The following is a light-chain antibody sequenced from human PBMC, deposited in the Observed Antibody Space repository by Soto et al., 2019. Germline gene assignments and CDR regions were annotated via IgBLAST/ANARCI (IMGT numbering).Light chain of an antibody. CDR2: DNN. V-gene: IGLV1-51*01. CDR3: GTWDCSRSAYV. Sequence: QSVLTQPPSVSAAPGQKVTISCSGSSSNIGNNYVSWYQQLPGTAPKLLIYDNNKRPSGIPDRFSGSKSGTSATLGITGLQTGDEADYYCGTWDCSRSAYVFGTGTKVTVL. J-gene: IGLJ1*01. CDR1: SSNIGNNY.